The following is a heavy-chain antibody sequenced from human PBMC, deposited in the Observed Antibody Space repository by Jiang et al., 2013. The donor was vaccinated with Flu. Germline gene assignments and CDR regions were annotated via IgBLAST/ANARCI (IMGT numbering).Heavy chain of an antibody. Sequence: GSGLVKPSETLSLTCTVSGGSVSSASYYWTWIRQPPGKGLEWIGYIYYSGTTNYNSSLKSRVTISLDTSKNQFSLKLSSVTAADTAVYYCARYKDYTNYGYFDYWGQGALVTVSS. V-gene: IGHV4-61*01. CDR1: GGSVSSASYY. J-gene: IGHJ4*02. D-gene: IGHD4-11*01. CDR2: IYYSGTT. CDR3: ARYKDYTNYGYFDY.